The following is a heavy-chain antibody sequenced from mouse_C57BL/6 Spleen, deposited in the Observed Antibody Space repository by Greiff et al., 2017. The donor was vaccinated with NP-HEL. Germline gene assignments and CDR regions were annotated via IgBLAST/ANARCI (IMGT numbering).Heavy chain of an antibody. CDR3: ARDSSGYGWFAY. V-gene: IGHV5-16*01. D-gene: IGHD3-2*02. J-gene: IGHJ3*01. Sequence: EVKLMESEGGLVQPGSSMKLSCTASGFTFSDYYMAWVRQVPEKGLEWVANINYDGSSTYYLDSLKSRFIISRDNAKNILYLQMSSLKSEDTATYYCARDSSGYGWFAYWGQGTLVTVSA. CDR2: INYDGSST. CDR1: GFTFSDYY.